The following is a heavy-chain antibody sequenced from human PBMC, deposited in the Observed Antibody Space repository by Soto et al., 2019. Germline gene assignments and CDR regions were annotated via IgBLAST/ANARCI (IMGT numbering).Heavy chain of an antibody. Sequence: EVQLVESGGNLVQPGGSLRLSCAASGFTFSNFEMHWVRQAPGKGLEWVSYINTAGSTKYYAESVNGRFTISRDNARKSLFLQMNSVRAEDTAVYYCARAECSFLDCLTAYYTYGLDVWGEGSTVTVSS. CDR3: ARAECSFLDCLTAYYTYGLDV. J-gene: IGHJ6*04. CDR2: INTAGSTK. V-gene: IGHV3-48*03. D-gene: IGHD3-9*01. CDR1: GFTFSNFE.